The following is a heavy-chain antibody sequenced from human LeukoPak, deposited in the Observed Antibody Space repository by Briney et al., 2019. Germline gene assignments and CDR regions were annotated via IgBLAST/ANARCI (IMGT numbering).Heavy chain of an antibody. CDR1: GFTFSSYA. Sequence: GGSLRLSCAASGFTFSSYAMSWVRQAPGKGLEWVSAISGSGGSTYYAGSVKGRFTISRDNSKNTLYLQMNSLRAEDTAVYYCAKVTKVVVAATPIDYWGQGTLVTVSS. CDR3: AKVTKVVVAATPIDY. D-gene: IGHD2-15*01. CDR2: ISGSGGST. J-gene: IGHJ4*02. V-gene: IGHV3-23*01.